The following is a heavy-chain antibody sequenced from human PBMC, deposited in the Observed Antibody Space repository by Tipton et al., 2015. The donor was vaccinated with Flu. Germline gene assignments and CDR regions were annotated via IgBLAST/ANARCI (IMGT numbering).Heavy chain of an antibody. CDR2: ISFNGGYK. Sequence: SLRLSCAASGFSFNNYGMHWVRQAPGKGLEWVAVISFNGGYKHYAKSVEGRFTISRDNFRSTVYLEMNSLRTDDTALYFCAIEPQDGDCQFDLWGQGTLVTVSS. CDR1: GFSFNNYG. V-gene: IGHV3-33*05. CDR3: AIEPQDGDCQFDL. D-gene: IGHD2-21*01. J-gene: IGHJ4*02.